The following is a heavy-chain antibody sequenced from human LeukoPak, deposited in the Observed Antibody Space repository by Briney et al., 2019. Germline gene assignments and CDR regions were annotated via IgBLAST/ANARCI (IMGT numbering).Heavy chain of an antibody. D-gene: IGHD3-3*01. Sequence: GESLKISCKGSGYSFTCYWIGWVRQMPGKGLEWMGIIYPGDSDTRYSPSFQGQVTISADKSISTAYLQWSSLKASDTAMYYCARQGIWSGYEFDYWGQGTLVTVSS. CDR3: ARQGIWSGYEFDY. V-gene: IGHV5-51*01. J-gene: IGHJ4*02. CDR2: IYPGDSDT. CDR1: GYSFTCYW.